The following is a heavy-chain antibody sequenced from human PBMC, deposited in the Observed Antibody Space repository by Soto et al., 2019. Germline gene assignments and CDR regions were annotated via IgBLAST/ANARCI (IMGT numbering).Heavy chain of an antibody. CDR3: ARVRDWYFDL. V-gene: IGHV3-30-3*01. CDR1: GFTFSSYA. CDR2: ISYDGSNK. Sequence: QVQLVESGGGVVQPGRSLRLSCAASGFTFSSYAMQWVRQAPGKGLEWVAVISYDGSNKYYADSVKGRFTISRDNSKNTLYLQMNSLRAEDTAVYYCARVRDWYFDLWGRGTLVTVSS. J-gene: IGHJ2*01.